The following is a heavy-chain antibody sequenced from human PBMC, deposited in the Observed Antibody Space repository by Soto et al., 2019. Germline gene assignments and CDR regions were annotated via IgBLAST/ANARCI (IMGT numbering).Heavy chain of an antibody. CDR1: GFTFSSYG. CDR2: IWYDGSNK. D-gene: IGHD5-18*01. V-gene: IGHV3-33*01. CDR3: AREAVVTNSYFDY. J-gene: IGHJ4*02. Sequence: GGSLRLSCAASGFTFSSYGMHWVRQAPGKGLEWVAVIWYDGSNKYYADSVKGRFTISRDNSKNTLYLQMNSLRAEDTAVYYCAREAVVTNSYFDYWGQGTLVTVSS.